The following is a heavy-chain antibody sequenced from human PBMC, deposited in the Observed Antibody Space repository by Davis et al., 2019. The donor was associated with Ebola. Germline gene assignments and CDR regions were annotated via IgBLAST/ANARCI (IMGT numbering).Heavy chain of an antibody. Sequence: MPSETLSLTCTVSGVSISSYYWSWIRQPPGKGLEWIGYIYYSGSTNYHPSLKSRVTISVDTSKNQFSLKLSSVTAADTAVYYCARRDGSSGWYNYYGMDVWGQGTTVTVSS. D-gene: IGHD6-19*01. J-gene: IGHJ6*02. CDR3: ARRDGSSGWYNYYGMDV. CDR2: IYYSGST. CDR1: GVSISSYY. V-gene: IGHV4-59*01.